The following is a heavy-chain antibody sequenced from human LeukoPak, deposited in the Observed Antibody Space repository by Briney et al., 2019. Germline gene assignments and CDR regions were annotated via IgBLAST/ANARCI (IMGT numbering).Heavy chain of an antibody. CDR1: GFTFTDYF. V-gene: IGHV3-7*01. D-gene: IGHD3-22*01. CDR2: IKHNGGEK. Sequence: PGGSLRLSCVASGFTFTDYFMSWVRQAPGKGLEWVASIKHNGGEKYYVDSVKGRFTISRDNAKNLLYLEMSSLRVEDTAVYYCARDRGWRSSGYYLYHFDYWGQGTLVTFA. J-gene: IGHJ4*02. CDR3: ARDRGWRSSGYYLYHFDY.